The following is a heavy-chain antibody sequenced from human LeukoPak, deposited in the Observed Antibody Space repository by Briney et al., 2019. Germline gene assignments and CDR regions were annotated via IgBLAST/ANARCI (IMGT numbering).Heavy chain of an antibody. J-gene: IGHJ5*02. CDR1: GGSISSYY. Sequence: SETLSLTCTVSGGSISSYYWSWIRQPPGKGLEWIGYIYHSGSTYYNPSLKSRVTISVDRSKNQFSLKLSSVTAADTAVYYCARATPGIAAAGTWGQGTLVTVSS. CDR2: IYHSGST. V-gene: IGHV4-59*12. CDR3: ARATPGIAAAGT. D-gene: IGHD6-13*01.